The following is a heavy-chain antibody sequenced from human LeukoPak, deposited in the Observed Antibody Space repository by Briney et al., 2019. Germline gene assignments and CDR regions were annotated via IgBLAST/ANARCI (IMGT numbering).Heavy chain of an antibody. Sequence: GGSLRLSCAASGFTVSSNYMSWVRQAPGKGLEWVSVIYSGGSTYYADSVKGRFTISRDNSKNTLYLQMNSLRAEDTAVYYCARYSRLRYYDSSGYFDYWGQGTLVTVSS. CDR2: IYSGGST. D-gene: IGHD3-22*01. CDR3: ARYSRLRYYDSSGYFDY. J-gene: IGHJ4*02. V-gene: IGHV3-66*01. CDR1: GFTVSSNY.